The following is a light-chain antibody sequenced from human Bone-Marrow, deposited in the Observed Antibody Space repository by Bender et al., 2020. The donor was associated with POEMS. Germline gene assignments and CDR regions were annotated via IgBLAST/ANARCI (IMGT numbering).Light chain of an antibody. CDR3: QAWDSGTVV. CDR2: GDT. CDR1: KLGDKY. J-gene: IGLJ3*02. V-gene: IGLV3-1*01. Sequence: SYEVTQPPSVSVSPGQTASITCSGDKLGDKYACWYQQKPGQSPVVVIYGDTKRPSGIPERFSGSISGNTATLTISGTQAMDEADYCCQAWDSGTVVFGGGTKLTVL.